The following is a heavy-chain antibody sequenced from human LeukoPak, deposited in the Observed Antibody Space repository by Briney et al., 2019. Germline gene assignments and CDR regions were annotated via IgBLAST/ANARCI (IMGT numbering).Heavy chain of an antibody. Sequence: PSETLSLTCGVYGGSFSGYYWSWIRQPPGKGLEWIGEINHSGTTSYNPSLKSRVTMSVDTSKNQFSLKLSSVTAADTAVYFCARGYGSGSYFHYWGQGTLVTVSS. CDR1: GGSFSGYY. CDR3: ARGYGSGSYFHY. D-gene: IGHD3-10*01. J-gene: IGHJ4*02. V-gene: IGHV4-34*01. CDR2: INHSGTT.